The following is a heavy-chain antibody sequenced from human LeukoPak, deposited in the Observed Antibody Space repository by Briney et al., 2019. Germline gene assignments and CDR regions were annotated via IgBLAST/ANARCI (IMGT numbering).Heavy chain of an antibody. CDR3: ARDVYDSSGGAFDI. CDR2: IYYSGST. CDR1: GGSISSGDYY. D-gene: IGHD3-22*01. J-gene: IGHJ3*02. Sequence: PSETLSLTCTVSGGSISSGDYYWSWIRQPPGKGLEWIGYIYYSGSTYYNPSLKSRVTISVDTSKNQFPLKLSSVTAADTAVYYCARDVYDSSGGAFDIWGQGTMVTVSS. V-gene: IGHV4-30-4*08.